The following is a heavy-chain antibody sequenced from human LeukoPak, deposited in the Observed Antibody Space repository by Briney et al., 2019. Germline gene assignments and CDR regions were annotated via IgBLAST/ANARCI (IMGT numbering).Heavy chain of an antibody. Sequence: PSETLSLTCTVSGGSITSYYWSWIRQPPGKALEWIGYIYYSGSTNYNPSLKSRVTISVDTSKNQFSLKLSSVTAADTAVYFCARQGGFASSAGVWGKGTTVTVSS. CDR1: GGSITSYY. V-gene: IGHV4-59*08. CDR3: ARQGGFASSAGV. J-gene: IGHJ6*04. D-gene: IGHD2-2*01. CDR2: IYYSGST.